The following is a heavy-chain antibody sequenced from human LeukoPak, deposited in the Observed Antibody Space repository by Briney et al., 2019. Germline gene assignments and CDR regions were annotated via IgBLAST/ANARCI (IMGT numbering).Heavy chain of an antibody. CDR1: GFSLSTSGMC. V-gene: IGHV2-70*11. CDR3: ARTVYISSWYDTDY. D-gene: IGHD6-13*01. Sequence: SGPTLVNPTQTLTLTCTFSGFSLSTSGMCVSWIRQPPGKALEWPARIDWDDDKYYSTSLKTRLTIFKDTSKNQVVLTMTNMDPVDTATYSCARTVYISSWYDTDYWGQGTLVTVSS. CDR2: IDWDDDK. J-gene: IGHJ4*02.